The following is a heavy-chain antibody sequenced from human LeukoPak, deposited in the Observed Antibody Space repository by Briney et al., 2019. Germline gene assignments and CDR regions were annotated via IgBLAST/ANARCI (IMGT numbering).Heavy chain of an antibody. Sequence: GGSLRLSCAASGFTFSSYAMSWVRQAPGKGLEWVSAISGSGGSTYYADSVKGRFTISRDNSKNTLYLQMNSLRAEDTAVYYCARERPSNVYYYDSSGYGGFDYWGQGTLVTVSS. CDR3: ARERPSNVYYYDSSGYGGFDY. V-gene: IGHV3-23*01. CDR1: GFTFSSYA. D-gene: IGHD3-22*01. J-gene: IGHJ4*02. CDR2: ISGSGGST.